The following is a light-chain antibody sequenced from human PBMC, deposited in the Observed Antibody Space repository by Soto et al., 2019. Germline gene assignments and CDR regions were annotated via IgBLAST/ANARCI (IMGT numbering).Light chain of an antibody. CDR3: QQSYFTPWT. J-gene: IGKJ1*01. V-gene: IGKV1-39*01. CDR2: AAS. Sequence: DTQMTQSPSSLSVSVGDRVTITCRASQRIDNYLNWYQQKAGKAPKLLIYAASSLQSGVPSRFSGSGSGTDFTLTISSLQPEDFASYYCQQSYFTPWTFGQGTKVEIK. CDR1: QRIDNY.